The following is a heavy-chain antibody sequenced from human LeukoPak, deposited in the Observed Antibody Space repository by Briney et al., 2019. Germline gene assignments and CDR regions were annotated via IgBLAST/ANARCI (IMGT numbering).Heavy chain of an antibody. D-gene: IGHD5-12*01. J-gene: IGHJ4*02. CDR3: AKDSPEATITGFDY. V-gene: IGHV3-30*18. CDR1: GFTFSSYG. Sequence: GGSLRLSCAASGFTFSSYGMHWVRQAPGKGLEWVAVISYDGSNKYYADSVKGRFTISRDNSKNTLYLQMNSLRAEDTAVYYCAKDSPEATITGFDYWGQGTLVTVSS. CDR2: ISYDGSNK.